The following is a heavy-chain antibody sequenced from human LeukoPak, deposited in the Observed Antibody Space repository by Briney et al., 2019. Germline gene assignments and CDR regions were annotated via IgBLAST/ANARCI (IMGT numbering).Heavy chain of an antibody. V-gene: IGHV1-18*01. Sequence: ASVTVSCKASGYTFTSYGISWVRQAPGQGLEWMGWISAYNGNTNYAQKFQGRVSMTRDTSTSTVYMELSSLRSEDTAMYWCARGYYDSSGYDPGLGYWGQGTLVTVSS. D-gene: IGHD3-22*01. CDR1: GYTFTSYG. J-gene: IGHJ4*02. CDR2: ISAYNGNT. CDR3: ARGYYDSSGYDPGLGY.